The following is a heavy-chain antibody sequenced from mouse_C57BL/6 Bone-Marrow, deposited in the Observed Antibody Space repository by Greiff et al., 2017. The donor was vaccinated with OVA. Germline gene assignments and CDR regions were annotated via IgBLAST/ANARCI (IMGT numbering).Heavy chain of an antibody. D-gene: IGHD2-3*01. J-gene: IGHJ3*01. CDR2: ISYDGSN. V-gene: IGHV3-6*01. CDR1: GYSITSGYY. Sequence: DVKLQESGPGLVKPSQSLSLTCSVTGYSITSGYYWNWIRQFPGNKLEWMGYISYDGSNNYNPSLKNRISITRDTSKNQFFLKLNSVTTEDTATYYCARDDGYYPFYWGQGTLVTVSA. CDR3: ARDDGYYPFY.